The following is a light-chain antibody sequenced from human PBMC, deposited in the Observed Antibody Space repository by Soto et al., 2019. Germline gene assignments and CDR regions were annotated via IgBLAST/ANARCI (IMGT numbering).Light chain of an antibody. CDR2: GAS. V-gene: IGKV3-15*01. CDR1: QTGLTN. CDR3: QQYNNWPIT. J-gene: IGKJ5*01. Sequence: EVVMTKSPAPLSMSPGERATLSCRAIQTGLTNLAWYQQNTGQAPRLLIYGASTRATGVPARFSGSGSGTEFTLTLSSLQSEDFAFYYCQQYNNWPITFGQGTRLDIK.